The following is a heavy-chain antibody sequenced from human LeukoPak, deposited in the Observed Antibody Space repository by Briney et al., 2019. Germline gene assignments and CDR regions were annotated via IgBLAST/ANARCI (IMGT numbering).Heavy chain of an antibody. CDR2: IYPGDSDT. D-gene: IGHD2-8*01. CDR1: GYSFTSYW. J-gene: IGHJ4*02. Sequence: GESLKISCKGSGYSFTSYWIGWVRQMPGKGLEWMGIIYPGDSDTRYSPSLQGQVTISADKSISTAYLQWSSLKASDTAMYYCARHTAGYCTNGVCPGPFDYWGQGTLVTVSS. V-gene: IGHV5-51*01. CDR3: ARHTAGYCTNGVCPGPFDY.